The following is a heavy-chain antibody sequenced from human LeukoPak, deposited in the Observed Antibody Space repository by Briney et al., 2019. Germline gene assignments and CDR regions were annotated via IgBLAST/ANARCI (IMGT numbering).Heavy chain of an antibody. Sequence: ASVKVSCKASGYTFTGYYMHWVRQAPGQGLEWMGWINPNSGGTNYAQKFQGRVTMTRDTSISTAYMELSRLRSDDTAVYYCARAFGSSWYDGVWFDPWGQGTLVTVSS. CDR1: GYTFTGYY. D-gene: IGHD6-13*01. CDR3: ARAFGSSWYDGVWFDP. CDR2: INPNSGGT. V-gene: IGHV1-2*02. J-gene: IGHJ5*02.